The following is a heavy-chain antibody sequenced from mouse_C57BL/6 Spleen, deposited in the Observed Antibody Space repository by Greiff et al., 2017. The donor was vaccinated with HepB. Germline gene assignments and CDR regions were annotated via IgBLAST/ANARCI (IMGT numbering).Heavy chain of an antibody. CDR3: ARWEYDGAWFAY. V-gene: IGHV1-63*01. D-gene: IGHD2-14*01. CDR1: GYTFTNYW. Sequence: VQLQQSGAELVRPGTSVKMSCKASGYTFTNYWIGWAKQRPGHGLEWIGDIYPGGGYTNYNEKFKGKATLTADKSSSTAYMQLSSLTSEDSAIYYCARWEYDGAWFAYWGQGTLVTVSA. CDR2: IYPGGGYT. J-gene: IGHJ3*01.